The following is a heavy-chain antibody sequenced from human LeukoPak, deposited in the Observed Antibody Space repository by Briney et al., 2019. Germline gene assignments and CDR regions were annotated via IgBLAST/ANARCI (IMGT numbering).Heavy chain of an antibody. Sequence: SVKGRFTISRDNAKNSLYLQMNSLRAEDTAVFYCTAVAGSDAYYGMDVWGLGTTVTVSS. CDR3: TAVAGSDAYYGMDV. D-gene: IGHD6-13*01. J-gene: IGHJ6*02. V-gene: IGHV3-21*01.